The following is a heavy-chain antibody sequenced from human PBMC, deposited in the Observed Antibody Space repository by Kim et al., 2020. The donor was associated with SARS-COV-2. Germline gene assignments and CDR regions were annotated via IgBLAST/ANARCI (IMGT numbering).Heavy chain of an antibody. CDR3: TRGIVVAVALLYGMDV. CDR2: IWYDGSKK. V-gene: IGHV3-33*01. J-gene: IGHJ6*02. D-gene: IGHD2-15*01. Sequence: GGSLRLSCVASGFTFSRYGMHWVRQAPGKGLEWVAVIWYDGSKKQYVDSVKGRFNISRDNSKNTVYLQMNSLRAEDTAVYYCTRGIVVAVALLYGMDVWGQGTTVTVSS. CDR1: GFTFSRYG.